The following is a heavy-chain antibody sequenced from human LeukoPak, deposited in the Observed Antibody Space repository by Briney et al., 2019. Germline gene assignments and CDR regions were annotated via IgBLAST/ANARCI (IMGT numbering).Heavy chain of an antibody. CDR1: GFTFSSYA. D-gene: IGHD3-22*01. V-gene: IGHV3-23*01. CDR3: AKDGGSGYYYFDY. J-gene: IGHJ4*02. Sequence: GGSLRLSCAASGFTFSSYAMSWVRQAPGKGLEWVSAISGSGGSTYYADSVEGRFAISRDNSKNTLYVQMNSLRAEDTAVYYCAKDGGSGYYYFDYWGQGTLVTVSS. CDR2: ISGSGGST.